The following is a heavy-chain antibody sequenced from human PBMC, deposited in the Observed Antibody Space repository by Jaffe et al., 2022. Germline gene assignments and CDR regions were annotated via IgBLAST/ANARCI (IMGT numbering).Heavy chain of an antibody. Sequence: EVQLVESGGGLVKPGGSLRLSCAASGFTFSSYSMNWVRQAPGKGLEWVSSISSSSSYIYYADSVKGRFTISRDNAKNSLYLQMNSLRAEDTAVYYCARDIEYSSSWYYYYYYMDVWGKGTTVTVSS. J-gene: IGHJ6*03. CDR2: ISSSSSYI. D-gene: IGHD6-6*01. CDR1: GFTFSSYS. V-gene: IGHV3-21*01. CDR3: ARDIEYSSSWYYYYYYMDV.